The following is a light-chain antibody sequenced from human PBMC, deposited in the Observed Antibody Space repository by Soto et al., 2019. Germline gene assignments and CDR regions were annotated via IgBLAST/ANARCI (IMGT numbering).Light chain of an antibody. V-gene: IGKV1-5*01. CDR2: DAS. J-gene: IGKJ4*01. CDR1: HSIRDC. Sequence: DIQMTQSPSTLSASVGDRVTITCRASHSIRDCLAWYQQKPGKAPKLLIFDASNLESGVPSRFSGSGSGTEFTLTISSLKPDDFATYCCQQYESYSLTFGGGTKVEIK. CDR3: QQYESYSLT.